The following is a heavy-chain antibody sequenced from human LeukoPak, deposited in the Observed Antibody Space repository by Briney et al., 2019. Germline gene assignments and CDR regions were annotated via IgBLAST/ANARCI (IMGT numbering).Heavy chain of an antibody. CDR1: GGSFSGYY. Sequence: PSETLSLTCAVYGGSFSGYYWSWIRQPPGKGLEWIGEINHSGSTNYNPSLKSRVTISVDTSKNQFSLKLNSVTAADTAVYYCARAPPHNPGDYYYGMDVWGQGTTVTVSS. J-gene: IGHJ6*02. CDR3: ARAPPHNPGDYYYGMDV. D-gene: IGHD1-1*01. V-gene: IGHV4-34*01. CDR2: INHSGST.